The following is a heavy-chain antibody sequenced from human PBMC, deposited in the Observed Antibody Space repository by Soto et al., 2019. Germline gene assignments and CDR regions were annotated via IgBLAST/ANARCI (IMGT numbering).Heavy chain of an antibody. CDR3: ARYRPLNTNSYYYGMDV. Sequence: EVQLVESGGGLVQPGGSLRLSCAASGFTFSSYSMNWVRQAPGKGLEWVSYISSSSSTIYYADSVKGRFTISRDNAKNSLYLQMNSLRDEDTAVYYCARYRPLNTNSYYYGMDVWGQGTTVTVSS. CDR1: GFTFSSYS. CDR2: ISSSSSTI. D-gene: IGHD1-26*01. V-gene: IGHV3-48*02. J-gene: IGHJ6*02.